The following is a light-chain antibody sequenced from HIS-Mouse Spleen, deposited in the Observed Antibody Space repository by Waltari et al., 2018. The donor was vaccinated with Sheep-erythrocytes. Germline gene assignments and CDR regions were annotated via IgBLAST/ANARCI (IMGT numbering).Light chain of an antibody. CDR3: SSYAGSNNWV. CDR1: SRDVGGYNY. V-gene: IGLV2-8*01. J-gene: IGLJ3*02. CDR2: EVS. Sequence: QSALTQPPSASGSPGQSVTISCTGPSRDVGGYNYVSRYQQHPGKAPKLMIYEVSKWPSGVPDRFSGSKSGNTASLTVSGLQAEDEADYYCSSYAGSNNWVFGGGTKLTVL.